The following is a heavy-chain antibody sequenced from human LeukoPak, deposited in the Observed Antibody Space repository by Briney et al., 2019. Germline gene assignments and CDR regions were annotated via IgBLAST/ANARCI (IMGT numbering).Heavy chain of an antibody. CDR2: INHSGRT. V-gene: IGHV4-34*01. J-gene: IGHJ4*02. CDR3: AVRAAAGDFDY. Sequence: SETLSLTCAVYGGAFSGYYWSWIRQPPGKRLEWIGEINHSGRTNYKPSLKSRVTISIDTSKNQFSLKLSSVTAADTAVYYCAVRAAAGDFDYWGQGTLVTVSS. D-gene: IGHD6-13*01. CDR1: GGAFSGYY.